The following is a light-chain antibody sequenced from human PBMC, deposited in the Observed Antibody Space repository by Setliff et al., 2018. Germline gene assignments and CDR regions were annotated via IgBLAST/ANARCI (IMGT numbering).Light chain of an antibody. V-gene: IGKV1-12*01. J-gene: IGKJ4*01. CDR2: AAS. CDR1: QAFGSW. CDR3: QQSFNFPVS. Sequence: DIQMTQSPSSESASVGDRVIINCRASQAFGSWLAWYQQKPGQAPKLLISAASNLKTGVPSRFGGSGSGTDFSLTISGLQPEDCATYYCQQSFNFPVSFGGGTKV.